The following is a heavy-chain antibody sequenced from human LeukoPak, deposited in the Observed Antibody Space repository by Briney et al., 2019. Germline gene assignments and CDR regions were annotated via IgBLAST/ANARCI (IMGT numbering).Heavy chain of an antibody. CDR1: GGSFSGYY. CDR3: ARLYLPATWFDD. V-gene: IGHV4-34*01. D-gene: IGHD5-24*01. Sequence: SETLSLTCAVYGGSFSGYYWSWIRQPPGKGLEWIGSIYHSRRTFYNPSLKSRVTISIDKSNNQCSLKLTSVTAANTAVYYCARLYLPATWFDDWGQGTLVTVSS. CDR2: IYHSRRT. J-gene: IGHJ4*02.